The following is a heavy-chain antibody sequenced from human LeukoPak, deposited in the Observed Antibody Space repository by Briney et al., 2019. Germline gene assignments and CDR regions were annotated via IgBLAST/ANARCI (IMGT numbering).Heavy chain of an antibody. CDR1: GGSISSYY. CDR3: ARTGRGSSSSRYFDL. Sequence: SETLSLTCTVSGGSISSYYWSWIRQPPGKGLEWIGYIYYSGSTNYNPSLKSRVTISVDTSKNQFSLKLSSVTAADTAVYYCARTGRGSSSSRYFDLGGRGPLVTVSS. V-gene: IGHV4-59*12. D-gene: IGHD6-6*01. CDR2: IYYSGST. J-gene: IGHJ2*01.